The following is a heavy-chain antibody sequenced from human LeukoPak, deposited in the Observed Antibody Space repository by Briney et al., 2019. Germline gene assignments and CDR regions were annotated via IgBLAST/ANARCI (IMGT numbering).Heavy chain of an antibody. CDR1: GYTFTSYD. CDR2: MNPNSGNT. D-gene: IGHD2-8*01. V-gene: IGHV1-8*01. J-gene: IGHJ3*02. CDR3: ARALGYCTNGVCPNHDAFDI. Sequence: ASVKVSCKASGYTFTSYDINWVRQATRQGLEWMGWMNPNSGNTGYAQKFQGRVTMTRNTSISTAYVELSSLRSEDTAVYYCARALGYCTNGVCPNHDAFDIWGQGTMVTVSS.